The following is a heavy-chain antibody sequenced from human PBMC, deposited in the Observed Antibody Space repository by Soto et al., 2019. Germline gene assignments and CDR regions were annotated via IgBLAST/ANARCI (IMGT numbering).Heavy chain of an antibody. CDR2: IYLSGST. V-gene: IGHV4-4*02. J-gene: IGHJ4*02. D-gene: IGHD6-19*01. Sequence: QVQLQESGPGLVKPSGTLSLTCGVSSGSISSSNWWTWVRQPPGKGLEWIGKIYLSGSTTYNPSITSRVTGSVDKSKTQCSLKLASVTAADTAVYFCARTYDYSHGWFDNWGQGTLVTVSS. CDR1: SGSISSSNW. CDR3: ARTYDYSHGWFDN.